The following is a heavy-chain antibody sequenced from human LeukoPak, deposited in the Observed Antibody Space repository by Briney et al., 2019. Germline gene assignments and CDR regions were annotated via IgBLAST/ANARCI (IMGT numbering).Heavy chain of an antibody. J-gene: IGHJ6*03. CDR1: GFSFSGFG. CDR2: IGSSGSAGGNI. D-gene: IGHD2-21*01. Sequence: GGSLRLSCAASGFSFSGFGMNWVRQAPGKGLEWISYIGSSGSAGGNIYYAVSVKGRFTVSRDNAKDSLFLQMNSLQDADTAVYYCARAPTPYFTSYMDVWGKGTTVTVSS. CDR3: ARAPTPYFTSYMDV. V-gene: IGHV3-48*02.